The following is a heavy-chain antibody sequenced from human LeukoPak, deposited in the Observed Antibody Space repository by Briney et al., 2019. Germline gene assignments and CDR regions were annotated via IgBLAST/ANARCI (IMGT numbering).Heavy chain of an antibody. D-gene: IGHD6-19*01. CDR1: GFTFSSYS. CDR2: ISSSSYI. CDR3: ARDLGHSSGWQ. V-gene: IGHV3-21*01. Sequence: AGGSLRLSCAASGFTFSSYSMNWVRQAPGKGLEWVSSISSSSYIYYADSVKGRFTISRDNAKNSLYLQMNSLRAEDTAVYYCARDLGHSSGWQWGQGTLVTVSS. J-gene: IGHJ4*02.